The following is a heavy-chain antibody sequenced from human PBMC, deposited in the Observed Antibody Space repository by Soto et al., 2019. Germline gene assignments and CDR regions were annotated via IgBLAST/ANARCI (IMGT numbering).Heavy chain of an antibody. CDR1: GFTFSSYN. CDR3: ARDDHLSGSGSSEKGY. D-gene: IGHD3-10*01. J-gene: IGHJ4*01. V-gene: IGHV3-21*01. CDR2: ISSSSTYI. Sequence: PGGSLRLSCAASGFTFSSYNMNWVRQAPGKGLEWVSSISSSSTYIYYADSMKGRFIVSRDNAKNSLYLQMNSLRAEDTAVYYCARDDHLSGSGSSEKGYWGHGTLVTVSS.